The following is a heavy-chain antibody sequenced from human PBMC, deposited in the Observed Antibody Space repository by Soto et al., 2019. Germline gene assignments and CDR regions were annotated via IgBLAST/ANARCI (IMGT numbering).Heavy chain of an antibody. CDR2: IYYSGST. J-gene: IGHJ6*03. CDR3: ARDSVTDYYYYYMDV. CDR1: GGSINSYY. Sequence: HSETLSLTCTVSGGSINSYYWSWIRQPPGKGLEWIGYIYYSGSTNYNPSLKSRVTISVDTSKNQFSLKLSSVTAADTAVYYCARDSVTDYYYYYMDVWGKGTTVTVSS. D-gene: IGHD4-17*01. V-gene: IGHV4-59*01.